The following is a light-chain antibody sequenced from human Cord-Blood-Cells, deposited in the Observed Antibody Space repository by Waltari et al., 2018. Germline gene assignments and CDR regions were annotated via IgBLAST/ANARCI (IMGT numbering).Light chain of an antibody. CDR2: AAS. CDR3: QQSYSTPYT. CDR1: QSISSY. Sequence: DIQMTQSPSSLSASVGDRVTITCRASQSISSYLNWYQQKPGKAPKLLIYAASSLQSGVPSWFSGSGSGTDFTLTISRLQPEEFATYYCQQSYSTPYTFGQGTKLEIK. J-gene: IGKJ2*01. V-gene: IGKV1-39*01.